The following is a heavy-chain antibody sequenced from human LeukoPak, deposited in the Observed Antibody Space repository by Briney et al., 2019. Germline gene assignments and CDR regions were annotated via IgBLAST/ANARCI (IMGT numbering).Heavy chain of an antibody. D-gene: IGHD4-17*01. CDR2: IWYDGSKK. Sequence: PGGSLRLSCAASGFNFSNYGMHWVRQASGTGLEWAAVIWYDGSKKSYGGSVKGRFTISRDNSKNTLYLQMNSLRAEDTAIYYCARDTEDYFDYWGQGTLVTVSS. CDR3: ARDTEDYFDY. CDR1: GFNFSNYG. V-gene: IGHV3-33*01. J-gene: IGHJ4*02.